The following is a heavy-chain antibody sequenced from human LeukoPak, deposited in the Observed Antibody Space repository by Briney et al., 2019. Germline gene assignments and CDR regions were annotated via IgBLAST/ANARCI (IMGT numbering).Heavy chain of an antibody. CDR3: ARDTWDLPHRHFDY. CDR2: IKQDGSEK. D-gene: IGHD1-26*01. V-gene: IGHV3-7*01. Sequence: GGSLRLSCAASGFTFSSSWMSWVRQAPGKGLEWVANIKQDGSEKYYVDSVKGRFTISRDNAKNSLYLQMNSLRVEDTAVYYCARDTWDLPHRHFDYWGQGTLVTVSS. J-gene: IGHJ4*02. CDR1: GFTFSSSW.